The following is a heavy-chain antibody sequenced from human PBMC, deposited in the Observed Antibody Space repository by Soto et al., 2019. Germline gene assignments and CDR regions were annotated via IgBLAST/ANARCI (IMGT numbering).Heavy chain of an antibody. J-gene: IGHJ6*03. V-gene: IGHV3-23*01. CDR1: GFTFSSYA. CDR3: AKGGAYSGYDYYYYYYMDV. Sequence: GGSLRLSCAASGFTFSSYAMSWVRQAPGKGLEWVSAISGSGGSTYYADSVKGRFTISRDNSKNTLYLQMNSLRAEDTAVYYCAKGGAYSGYDYYYYYYMDVWGKGTTVTVSS. CDR2: ISGSGGST. D-gene: IGHD5-12*01.